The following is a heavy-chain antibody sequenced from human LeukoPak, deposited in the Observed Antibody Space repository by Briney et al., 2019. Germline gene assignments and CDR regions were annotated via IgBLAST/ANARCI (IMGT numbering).Heavy chain of an antibody. CDR3: ARAKRITIFGVPRGYYYYGTDV. CDR2: INHSGST. J-gene: IGHJ6*02. V-gene: IGHV4-34*01. CDR1: GGSFSGYY. D-gene: IGHD3-3*01. Sequence: PSETLSLTCAVYGGSFSGYYWSWIRQPPGKGLEWIGEINHSGSTNYNPSLKSRVTISVDTSKNQFSLKPSSVTAADTAVYYCARAKRITIFGVPRGYYYYGTDVWGQGTTVTVSS.